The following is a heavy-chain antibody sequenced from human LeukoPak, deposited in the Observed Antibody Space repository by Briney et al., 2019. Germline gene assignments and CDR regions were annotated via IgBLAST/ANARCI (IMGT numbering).Heavy chain of an antibody. CDR3: AREGGAAAGSRAYYMDV. J-gene: IGHJ6*03. D-gene: IGHD6-13*01. V-gene: IGHV1-8*03. CDR1: GYTFTSYD. CDR2: MNPNSGNT. Sequence: ASVKVSCKASGYTFTSYDINWVRQATGQGLEWMGWMNPNSGNTGYAQKFQGRVTITRNTSISTAYMELSSLRSEDTAVYYCAREGGAAAGSRAYYMDVWGKGTTVTVSS.